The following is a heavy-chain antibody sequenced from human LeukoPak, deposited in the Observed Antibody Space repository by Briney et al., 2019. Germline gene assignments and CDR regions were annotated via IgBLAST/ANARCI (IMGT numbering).Heavy chain of an antibody. CDR3: AKGLGWNSRRGWAYYFDF. J-gene: IGHJ4*02. CDR1: GFTFSNYA. CDR2: ITGGGDVT. V-gene: IGHV3-23*01. Sequence: GASLRLSCAASGFTFSNYAMNWVRQAPGKGLEWVSGITGGGDVTYYTDSVKGRFTISRDNSKNTLYLQMNSLRVEDTAVYYCAKGLGWNSRRGWAYYFDFWGRGTLVTVSS. D-gene: IGHD1-7*01.